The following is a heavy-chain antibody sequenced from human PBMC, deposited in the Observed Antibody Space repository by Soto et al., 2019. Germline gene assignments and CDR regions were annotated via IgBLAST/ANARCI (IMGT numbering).Heavy chain of an antibody. D-gene: IGHD4-17*01. J-gene: IGHJ4*02. CDR1: GGSVSSGSYY. CDR2: IYYSGST. CDR3: ARALWVDYGDYCFDY. V-gene: IGHV4-61*01. Sequence: LSLTCTVSGGSVSSGSYYWSWIRQPPGKGLEWIGYIYYSGSTNYNPSLKSRVTISVDTSKNQFSLKLSSVTAADTAVYYCARALWVDYGDYCFDYWGQGTLVTVSS.